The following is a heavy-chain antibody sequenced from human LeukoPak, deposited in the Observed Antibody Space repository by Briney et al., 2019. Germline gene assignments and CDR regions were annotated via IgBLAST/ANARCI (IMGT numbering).Heavy chain of an antibody. Sequence: GGSLRLSCAASGFTFDDYAMHWVRQAPGKGLEWVSLISGDGGSTYYADSVKGRFTISRDNSKNTLYLQMNSLRAEDTAVYYCAKGTVAGTYSYYFDYWGQGTLVTVSS. D-gene: IGHD6-19*01. J-gene: IGHJ4*02. CDR3: AKGTVAGTYSYYFDY. V-gene: IGHV3-43*02. CDR2: ISGDGGST. CDR1: GFTFDDYA.